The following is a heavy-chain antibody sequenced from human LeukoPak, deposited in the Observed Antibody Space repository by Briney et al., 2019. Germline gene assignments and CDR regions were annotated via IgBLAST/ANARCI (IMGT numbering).Heavy chain of an antibody. CDR3: ARDPYYDSSGYYDYYYGMDV. CDR2: IIPILGIA. J-gene: IGHJ6*02. Sequence: SVKVSCKASGYTFTGYYMHWVRQAPGQGLEWMGRIIPILGIANYAQKFQGRVTITADKSTSTAYMELSSLRSEDTAVYYCARDPYYDSSGYYDYYYGMDVWGQGTTVTVSS. D-gene: IGHD3-22*01. CDR1: GYTFTGYY. V-gene: IGHV1-69*04.